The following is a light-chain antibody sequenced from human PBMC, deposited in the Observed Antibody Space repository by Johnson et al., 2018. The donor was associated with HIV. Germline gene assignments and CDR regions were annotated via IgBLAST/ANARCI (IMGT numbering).Light chain of an antibody. V-gene: IGLV1-51*01. Sequence: QSVLTQAPSVSAAPGQKVTISCSGSSSNIGNNYVSWYQQLPGTAPKLLIYDNNKRPSGIPDRFSGSTSGTSATLGITGLQTGDEADYYCGTWDSSLSVYVFGTGTKVTVL. CDR2: DNN. J-gene: IGLJ1*01. CDR1: SSNIGNNY. CDR3: GTWDSSLSVYV.